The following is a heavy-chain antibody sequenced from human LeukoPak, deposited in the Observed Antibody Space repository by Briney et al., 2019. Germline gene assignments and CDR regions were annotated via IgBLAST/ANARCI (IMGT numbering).Heavy chain of an antibody. Sequence: ASVKVSCKASGFTFTSYDINWVRQATGQGLEWMGWMNPNSGNTGYAQKFQGRVTMTRNTSISTAYMELSSLRSDDTAVYYCARDLLDVLRYFDWSRGAFDIWGQGTMVTVSS. CDR2: MNPNSGNT. CDR1: GFTFTSYD. CDR3: ARDLLDVLRYFDWSRGAFDI. D-gene: IGHD3-9*01. J-gene: IGHJ3*02. V-gene: IGHV1-8*01.